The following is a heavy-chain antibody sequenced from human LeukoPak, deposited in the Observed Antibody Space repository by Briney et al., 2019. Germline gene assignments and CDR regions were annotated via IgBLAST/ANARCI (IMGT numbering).Heavy chain of an antibody. Sequence: SETLSLTCSVSGGSISSYCWSWIRQPPGKGLEWIGYIYYSGSTSYNPSLKSRVTISVDTSKNQFSLGLSSVTAADTAVYYCARETWAPRGAFDIWGQGTMVTVSS. CDR1: GGSISSYC. J-gene: IGHJ3*02. CDR3: ARETWAPRGAFDI. V-gene: IGHV4-59*12. CDR2: IYYSGST. D-gene: IGHD3-16*01.